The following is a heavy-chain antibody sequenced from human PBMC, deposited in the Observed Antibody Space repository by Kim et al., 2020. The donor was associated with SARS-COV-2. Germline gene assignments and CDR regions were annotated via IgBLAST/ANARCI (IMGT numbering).Heavy chain of an antibody. CDR1: GFTFSSYA. J-gene: IGHJ4*02. CDR2: ISPSGGGK. D-gene: IGHD3-3*01. V-gene: IGHV3-23*01. CDR3: AKEGPSRIFDFDY. Sequence: GGSLRLSCGASGFTFSSYAMSWVRQAPGKGLEWVSGISPSGGGKYYAASVKGRFTISRDNSKSTLHLQMNSLRAEDTAVYYCAKEGPSRIFDFDYWGQGTLVTVSS.